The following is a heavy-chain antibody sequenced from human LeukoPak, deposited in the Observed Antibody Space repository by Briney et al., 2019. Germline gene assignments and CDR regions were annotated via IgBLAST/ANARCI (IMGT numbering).Heavy chain of an antibody. J-gene: IGHJ4*02. CDR3: ARLQAVAGSWGSDY. D-gene: IGHD6-19*01. CDR1: GGSITTYY. CDR2: IYYSGST. V-gene: IGHV4-59*08. Sequence: PSETLSLTCTVSGGSITTYYWSWIRQPPGKGLEWIGYIYYSGSTNYNPSLKSRVIISVDTSKNQFSLRLTSVTAADTAVYYCARLQAVAGSWGSDYWGQGTLVTVSS.